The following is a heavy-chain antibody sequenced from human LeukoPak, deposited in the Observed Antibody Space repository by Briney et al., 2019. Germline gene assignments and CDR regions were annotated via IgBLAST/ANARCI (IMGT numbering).Heavy chain of an antibody. CDR2: IRESGGGT. V-gene: IGHV3-23*01. J-gene: IGHJ4*02. CDR1: GITVSNYD. D-gene: IGHD3-10*01. CDR3: AKRGIVIRGVLIVGFHKAAYYFDY. Sequence: GGSLRLSCVVSGITVSNYDMSWGRQAPGEGLGWVSGIRESGGGTNYADSVKGRFTISRDNSKNTVYLQMNSLRAEDTVVCFCAKRGIVIRGVLIVGFHKAAYYFDYWGQGILVTVSS.